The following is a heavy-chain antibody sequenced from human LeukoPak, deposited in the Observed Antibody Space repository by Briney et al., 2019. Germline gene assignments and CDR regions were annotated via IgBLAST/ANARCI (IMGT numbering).Heavy chain of an antibody. CDR2: INSDGSTT. Sequence: GGSLRLSCAASGFTFSSYWMHWVRQVPGKGLVWVSRINSDGSTTHYADSVKGRFTISRDNAKNSMYLQMNSLRDEDTAVYYCALGSPHTPIDYWGRGTLVTVSS. V-gene: IGHV3-74*01. CDR3: ALGSPHTPIDY. J-gene: IGHJ4*02. CDR1: GFTFSSYW. D-gene: IGHD2-15*01.